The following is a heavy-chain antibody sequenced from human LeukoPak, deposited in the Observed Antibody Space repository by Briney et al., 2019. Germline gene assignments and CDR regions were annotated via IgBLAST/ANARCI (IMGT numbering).Heavy chain of an antibody. Sequence: PGGSLRLSCAASGFTVSSNYMSWVRQAPGKGLEWVSVIYSGGSTYYADSVKGRFTISRDNSKNTLYLQMNSLRAEDTAVYYCARAVDFWSGSLDYWGQGTLVTVSS. J-gene: IGHJ4*02. CDR2: IYSGGST. CDR1: GFTVSSNY. V-gene: IGHV3-53*01. D-gene: IGHD3-3*01. CDR3: ARAVDFWSGSLDY.